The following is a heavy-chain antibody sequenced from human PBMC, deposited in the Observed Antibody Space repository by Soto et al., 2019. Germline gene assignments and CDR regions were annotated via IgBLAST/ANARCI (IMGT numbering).Heavy chain of an antibody. J-gene: IGHJ4*02. CDR2: INPNSGGT. CDR3: ARGTPPGTYYDFWSGYGLWDY. CDR1: AYTFTGYY. Sequence: ASVKVSCKASAYTFTGYYMHWVRQAPGQGLEWMGWINPNSGGTNYAQKFQGWVTMTRDTSISTAYMELSRLRSDDTAVYYCARGTPPGTYYDFWSGYGLWDYWGQGTLVTVSS. D-gene: IGHD3-3*01. V-gene: IGHV1-2*04.